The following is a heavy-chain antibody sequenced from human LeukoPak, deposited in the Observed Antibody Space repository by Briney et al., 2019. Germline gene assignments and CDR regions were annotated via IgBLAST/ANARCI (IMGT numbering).Heavy chain of an antibody. Sequence: SETLSLTCTDSGGSISSYYWSWIRQPAGKGLEWIGRIYSSGSTNYNPSLKSRVTMSVDTSKNQFSLKLSSVTAADTAVYYCARGQHHLLYWYFDLWGRGTLVTVSS. J-gene: IGHJ2*01. CDR1: GGSISSYY. V-gene: IGHV4-4*07. CDR3: ARGQHHLLYWYFDL. CDR2: IYSSGST. D-gene: IGHD1-14*01.